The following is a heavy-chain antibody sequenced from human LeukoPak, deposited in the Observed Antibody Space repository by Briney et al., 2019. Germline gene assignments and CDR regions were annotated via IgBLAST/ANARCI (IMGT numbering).Heavy chain of an antibody. Sequence: GGSLRLSCAASGFTFSSYWMHWVRQAPGKGLVWVSRIKSDGSTNYADSVKGRFTISRDNAKNTVSLQMNSLRAEDTSVYYCARAPSEIGGYYPEYFRHWGQGTLVTVSS. V-gene: IGHV3-74*01. J-gene: IGHJ1*01. D-gene: IGHD3-22*01. CDR2: IKSDGST. CDR1: GFTFSSYW. CDR3: ARAPSEIGGYYPEYFRH.